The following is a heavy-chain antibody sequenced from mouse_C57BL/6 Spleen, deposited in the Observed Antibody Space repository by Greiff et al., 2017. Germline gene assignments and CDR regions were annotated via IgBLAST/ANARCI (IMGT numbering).Heavy chain of an antibody. D-gene: IGHD1-1*01. Sequence: EVQVVESEGGLVQPGSSMKLSCTASGFTFSDYYMAWVRQVPEKGLEWVANINYDGSSTYYLDSLKSRFIISRDNAKNILYLQMSSLKSEDTATYYCARAYYYGTPYYFYYWGQGTTLTVSS. CDR3: ARAYYYGTPYYFYY. J-gene: IGHJ2*01. CDR1: GFTFSDYY. V-gene: IGHV5-16*01. CDR2: INYDGSST.